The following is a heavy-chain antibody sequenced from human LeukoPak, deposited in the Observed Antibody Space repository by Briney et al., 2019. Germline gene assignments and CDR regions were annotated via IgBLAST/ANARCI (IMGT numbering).Heavy chain of an antibody. CDR2: VDPEDGET. V-gene: IGHV1-69-2*01. D-gene: IGHD6-13*01. CDR3: ATVRKYSSSWYKSYYYYMDV. Sequence: ASVKVSCKVSGYTFTDYYMHWVQRAPGKGLEWMGLVDPEDGETIYAEKFQGRVTITADTSTDTAYMELSSLRSEDTAVYYCATVRKYSSSWYKSYYYYMDVWGKGTTVTVSS. CDR1: GYTFTDYY. J-gene: IGHJ6*03.